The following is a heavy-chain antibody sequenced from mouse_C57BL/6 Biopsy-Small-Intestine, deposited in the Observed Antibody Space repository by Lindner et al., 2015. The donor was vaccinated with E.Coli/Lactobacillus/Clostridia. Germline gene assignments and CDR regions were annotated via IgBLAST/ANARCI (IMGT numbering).Heavy chain of an antibody. CDR1: EFSFSSYH. V-gene: IGHV14-4*02. J-gene: IGHJ1*01. Sequence: SVKVSCKTSEFSFSSYHFNWVRQATGQGLEWIGWINPNNGYTGLAQKFQDRVRMTTTSSINTFYRELSSLTSDDTAVYYCTRGIGCTSSSCPEYFDLWGRGTLVTVSS. CDR2: INPNNGYT. CDR3: TRGIGCTSSSCPEYFDL. D-gene: IGHD2-14*01.